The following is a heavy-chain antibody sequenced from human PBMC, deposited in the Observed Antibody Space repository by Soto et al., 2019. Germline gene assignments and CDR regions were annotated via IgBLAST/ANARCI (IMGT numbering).Heavy chain of an antibody. J-gene: IGHJ6*02. V-gene: IGHV3-7*05. CDR1: GFTISTYW. CDR2: INQGGSEN. Sequence: EVQLVESGGGLVQPGGSLRLSCGVSGFTISTYWMSWVRRIPGKGLEWVGNINQGGSENFYAGSVRGRFSISRDNARNTVYLQMKSLRAADTAVYFCARDRGNGYYGQDTWGMDVWGQGTTVTVSS. D-gene: IGHD3-22*01. CDR3: ARDRGNGYYGQDTWGMDV.